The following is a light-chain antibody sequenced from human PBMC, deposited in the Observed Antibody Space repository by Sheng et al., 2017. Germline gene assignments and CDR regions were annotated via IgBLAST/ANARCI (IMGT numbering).Light chain of an antibody. Sequence: EIVLTQSPGTLSLSPGERAILSCRASQSVRSSYLAWYQQKPGQAPRLLIYGASSRATGIPDRFSGSGSGTDFTLTISRLEPEDFAVYYCQQYSGSFRTFGQGTKVEIK. V-gene: IGKV3-20*01. CDR3: QQYSGSFRT. J-gene: IGKJ1*01. CDR2: GAS. CDR1: QSVRSSY.